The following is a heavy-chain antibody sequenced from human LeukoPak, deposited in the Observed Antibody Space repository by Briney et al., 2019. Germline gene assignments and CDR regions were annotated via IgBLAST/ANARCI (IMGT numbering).Heavy chain of an antibody. V-gene: IGHV1-18*04. D-gene: IGHD5-18*01. CDR2: ISGYNGNT. Sequence: ASVKVSCKASGYIFTNYGISWVRQAPGQGLEWMGWISGYNGNTKYAQKFQGRVTMTTDTSTSTAYMELRSLISDDTAVYFCARDYLDTVMGACDRWGQGTLVIVSS. J-gene: IGHJ5*02. CDR3: ARDYLDTVMGACDR. CDR1: GYIFTNYG.